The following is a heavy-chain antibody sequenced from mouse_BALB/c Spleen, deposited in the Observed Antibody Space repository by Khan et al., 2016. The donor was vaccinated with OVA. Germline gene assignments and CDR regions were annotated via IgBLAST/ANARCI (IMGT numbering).Heavy chain of an antibody. V-gene: IGHV1-18*01. CDR2: INPKNGVT. CDR3: ARDAGRY. D-gene: IGHD3-3*01. CDR1: GYTFTEYT. Sequence: EVPLQQSGPELVKPGASVKISCKTSGYTFTEYTLHWVKQSHGKSLEWIGVINPKNGVTSYNQKFKGKATLTVDKSSSTAYMEFRSLTSEDSAVYYCARDAGRYWGQGTSVTVSS. J-gene: IGHJ4*01.